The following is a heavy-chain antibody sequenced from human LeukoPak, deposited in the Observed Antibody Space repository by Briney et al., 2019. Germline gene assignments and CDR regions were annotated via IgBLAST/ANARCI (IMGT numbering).Heavy chain of an antibody. D-gene: IGHD4-17*01. J-gene: IGHJ4*02. Sequence: GQSLRLSCAASGFTFSDYGMHWVRQAPGKGLEWVAIIWYDGSNKYYADSVKGRFTISRDNSKNTLYLQMNSLRAEDTAVYYCAREKDYGDYYFDYWGQGTLVTVSS. CDR3: AREKDYGDYYFDY. CDR1: GFTFSDYG. V-gene: IGHV3-33*01. CDR2: IWYDGSNK.